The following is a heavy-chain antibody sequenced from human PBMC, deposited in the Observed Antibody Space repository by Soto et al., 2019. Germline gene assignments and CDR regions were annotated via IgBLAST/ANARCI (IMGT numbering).Heavy chain of an antibody. Sequence: DVQLVESGGGLVQPGRSLRLSCAASGFTFDDYAMHWVRQAPWKGLAWVSGISWNRGSIGYADSVTGRFTISRDNAKNARYLQMNSLRAEDTALYYCAKDISPPQWATDYWGQGTLVTVSS. V-gene: IGHV3-9*01. CDR2: ISWNRGSI. D-gene: IGHD1-26*01. J-gene: IGHJ4*02. CDR1: GFTFDDYA. CDR3: AKDISPPQWATDY.